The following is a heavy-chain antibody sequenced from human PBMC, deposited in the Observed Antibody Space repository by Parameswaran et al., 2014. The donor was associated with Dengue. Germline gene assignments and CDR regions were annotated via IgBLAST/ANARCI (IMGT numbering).Heavy chain of an antibody. D-gene: IGHD1-26*01. J-gene: IGHJ4*02. V-gene: IGHV4-39*01. CDR3: ASRYSGSKYYFDY. Sequence: VRQAPGKGLEWIGSIYYSGSTYYNPSLKSRVTISVDTSKNQFSLKLSSVTAADTAVYYCASRYSGSKYYFDYWGQGTLVTVSS. CDR2: IYYSGST.